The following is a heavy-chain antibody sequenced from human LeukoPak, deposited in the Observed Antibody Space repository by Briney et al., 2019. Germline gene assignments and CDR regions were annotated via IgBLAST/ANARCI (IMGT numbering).Heavy chain of an antibody. J-gene: IGHJ4*02. CDR2: ISGSGGST. V-gene: IGHV3-23*01. Sequence: GSLRLSCAASGFTFSSYAMSWVRQAPGKGLEWVSAISGSGGSTYYADSVKGRFTISRDNSKNTLYLQMNSLRAEDTAVYYCAKLRGSGYYSGFYFDYWGQGTLVTVSS. D-gene: IGHD3-3*01. CDR3: AKLRGSGYYSGFYFDY. CDR1: GFTFSSYA.